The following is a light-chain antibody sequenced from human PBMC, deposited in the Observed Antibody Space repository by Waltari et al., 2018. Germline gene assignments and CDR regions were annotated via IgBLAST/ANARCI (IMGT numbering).Light chain of an antibody. CDR1: NSDVGGYNC. Sequence: QSALTQPRSVSGSPGQSVTISCTGTNSDVGGYNCVSWYQLHPGKAPKHIIYGVSKRPSGVPDRFSGSKSGNTASLTISGLQAEDEADYYCCSHAGSFYVFGTGSKVTVL. J-gene: IGLJ1*01. CDR3: CSHAGSFYV. CDR2: GVS. V-gene: IGLV2-11*01.